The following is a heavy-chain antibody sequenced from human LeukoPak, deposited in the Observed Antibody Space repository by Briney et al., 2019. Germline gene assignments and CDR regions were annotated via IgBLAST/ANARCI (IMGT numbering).Heavy chain of an antibody. Sequence: ASVRVSCKASGYTFTDYYIHWVRQAPGQGLEWMGWIKPNSGGRNSAQNFQGRVMMTRDTSISTAYMVLSSLTFDDTAIYYCARSRSYGGGEAFDIWGQGTMVTVSS. J-gene: IGHJ3*02. CDR1: GYTFTDYY. D-gene: IGHD3-10*01. CDR2: IKPNSGGR. CDR3: ARSRSYGGGEAFDI. V-gene: IGHV1-2*02.